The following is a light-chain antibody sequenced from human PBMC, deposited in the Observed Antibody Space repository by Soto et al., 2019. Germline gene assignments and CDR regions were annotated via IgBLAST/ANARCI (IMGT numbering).Light chain of an antibody. CDR1: RGVSANY. V-gene: IGKV3-20*01. CDR3: QQYGSSPRT. CDR2: GAS. J-gene: IGKJ1*01. Sequence: ENLLTQSPGTLPLSPGEGATLSCRASRGVSANYLAWYQQKPGQAPTLLIYGASIRAAGIPDRFSGSGSGTDFTLTIRRLEPDDFAVYYCQQYGSSPRTFGQGTKVEIK.